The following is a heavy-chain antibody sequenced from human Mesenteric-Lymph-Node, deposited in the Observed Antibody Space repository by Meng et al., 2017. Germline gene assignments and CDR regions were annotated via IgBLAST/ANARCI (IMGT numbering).Heavy chain of an antibody. CDR1: GYSFTANY. Sequence: ASVKVSCKASGYSFTANYLHWVRQAPGQGFEWMGWINSDSGDTKYAQKFQGRVSLTRDSSVSTAYMDLSGLRSDDAAVYYCARDRWDDGSSLIDYWGQGTLVTVSS. CDR2: INSDSGDT. D-gene: IGHD4-23*01. V-gene: IGHV1-2*02. J-gene: IGHJ4*02. CDR3: ARDRWDDGSSLIDY.